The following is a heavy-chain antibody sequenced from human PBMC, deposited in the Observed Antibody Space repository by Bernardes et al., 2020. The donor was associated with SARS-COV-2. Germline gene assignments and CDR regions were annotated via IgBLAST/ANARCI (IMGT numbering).Heavy chain of an antibody. CDR1: GGSISSGSYF. J-gene: IGHJ3*02. CDR2: IYSSGRS. Sequence: SETLSVTCPVSGGSISSGSYFWSWIRQPAGKGLEEIGHIYSSGRSNYNPPLRSRVSISVDASKNQLSLMLTSVTAADSGTYYCARGGALVKDGIDIWGQGTMVAVSS. V-gene: IGHV4-61*09. D-gene: IGHD1-26*01. CDR3: ARGGALVKDGIDI.